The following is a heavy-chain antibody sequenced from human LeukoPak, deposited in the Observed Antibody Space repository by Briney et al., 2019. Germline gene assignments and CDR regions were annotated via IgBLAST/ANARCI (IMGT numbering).Heavy chain of an antibody. J-gene: IGHJ4*02. CDR2: INHSGST. CDR3: ARAAPLGYCSSTSCYGVDH. V-gene: IGHV4-34*01. Sequence: SETLSLTCAVYGGSFSGYYWSWIRQPPGKGLEWIGEINHSGSTNYNPSLKSRVTISVDTSKNQFSLKLSSVTAADTAVYYCARAAPLGYCSSTSCYGVDHWGQGTLVTVSS. D-gene: IGHD2-2*01. CDR1: GGSFSGYY.